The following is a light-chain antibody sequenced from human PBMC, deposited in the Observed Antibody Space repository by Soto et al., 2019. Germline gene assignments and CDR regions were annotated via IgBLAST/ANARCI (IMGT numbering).Light chain of an antibody. Sequence: EIGLTQSSGTLSLSPGERATLSCRASQSVRSNCLAWYQHKPGQAPRLLIYGTSSRATDIPDRFTGSGSGTDFTLTISRLEPEDFAVYSCQQYGRPPQTFGQGTKVDI. CDR1: QSVRSNC. J-gene: IGKJ1*01. CDR2: GTS. CDR3: QQYGRPPQT. V-gene: IGKV3-20*01.